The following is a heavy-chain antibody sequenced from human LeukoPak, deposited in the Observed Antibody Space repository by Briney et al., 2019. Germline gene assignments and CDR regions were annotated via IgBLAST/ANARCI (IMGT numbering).Heavy chain of an antibody. Sequence: PGGSLRLSCAASGFTFSSYSMNWVRQAPGKGLEWVSYISSSSTIYYADSVKGRFTISRDNAKNSLYLQMNSLRAEDTAVYYCARAPYYYDSSGPPYYYYYMDVWGKGTTVTVSS. CDR2: ISSSSTI. J-gene: IGHJ6*03. CDR1: GFTFSSYS. V-gene: IGHV3-48*04. CDR3: ARAPYYYDSSGPPYYYYYMDV. D-gene: IGHD3-22*01.